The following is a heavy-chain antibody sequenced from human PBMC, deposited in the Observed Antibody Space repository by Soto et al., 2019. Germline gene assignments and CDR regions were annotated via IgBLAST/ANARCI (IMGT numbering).Heavy chain of an antibody. CDR1: GYTFTSYG. D-gene: IGHD3-10*01. J-gene: IGHJ4*02. CDR3: AREFSSLWFGEPLKY. V-gene: IGHV1-18*01. Sequence: ASVKVSCKASGYTFTSYGISWVRQAPGQGLEWMGWISAYNGNTNYAQKLQGRVTMTTDTSTSTAYMELRSLRSDDTAVYYCAREFSSLWFGEPLKYWGQGTLVTVSS. CDR2: ISAYNGNT.